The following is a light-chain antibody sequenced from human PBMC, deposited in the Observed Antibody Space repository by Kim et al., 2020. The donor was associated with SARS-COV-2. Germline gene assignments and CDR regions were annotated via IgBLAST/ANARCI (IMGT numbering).Light chain of an antibody. CDR1: QGISND. Sequence: ASVGDRLTITCRASQGISNDLAWYQQKPGKVPKLLIFAASALQSGVPSRFSGSGSGTDFTFTISSLQPEDVATYYCQKYNGAPWTFGQGTKVEIK. CDR2: AAS. CDR3: QKYNGAPWT. J-gene: IGKJ1*01. V-gene: IGKV1-27*01.